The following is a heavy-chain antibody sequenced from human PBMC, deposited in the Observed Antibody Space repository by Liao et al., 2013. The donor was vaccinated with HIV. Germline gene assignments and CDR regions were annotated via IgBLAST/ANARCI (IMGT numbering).Heavy chain of an antibody. V-gene: IGHV4-59*01. J-gene: IGHJ6*03. CDR1: GGSISSYY. CDR3: ARDLGSSSNFRAFHYYMDV. D-gene: IGHD6-6*01. CDR2: IYYSGSS. Sequence: QVQLQESGPGLVKPSETLSLTCTVSGGSISSYYWSWIRQPAGKRLEWIGNIYYSGSSNYNPSLKSRVTISVDTSKNQFSLKLSSVTAADTAVYYCARDLGSSSNFRAFHYYMDVWGKGTTVTVSS.